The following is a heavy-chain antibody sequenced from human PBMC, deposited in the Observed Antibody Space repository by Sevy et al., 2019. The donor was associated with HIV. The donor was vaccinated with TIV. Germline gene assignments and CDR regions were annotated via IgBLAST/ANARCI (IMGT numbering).Heavy chain of an antibody. Sequence: SETLSLTCTVSGGSISSYYWSWIRQPPGKGLAWIGYIYYSGTTYYNPSLKSRVTISVDTSKNQFSLKLTSVTAADTAVYYCARGGPPDYRDYDFDWLDPWGQGTLVTVSS. CDR3: ARGGPPDYRDYDFDWLDP. CDR2: IYYSGTT. D-gene: IGHD5-12*01. V-gene: IGHV4-59*12. CDR1: GGSISSYY. J-gene: IGHJ5*02.